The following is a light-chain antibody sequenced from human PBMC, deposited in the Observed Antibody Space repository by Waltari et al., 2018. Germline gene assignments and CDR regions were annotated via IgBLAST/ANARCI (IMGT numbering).Light chain of an antibody. CDR1: TSNIGSNN. J-gene: IGLJ1*01. Sequence: QSGLTQSPSVSGTPGQRVTISCSGSTSNIGSNNVNWYQQFPGTAPKPLIYRNSGRPSGVPDRFPGSKSGTSASLAISGLQSEDEAEYYCSAWDDSVHVFGTGTRVTVL. CDR2: RNS. V-gene: IGLV1-44*01. CDR3: SAWDDSVHV.